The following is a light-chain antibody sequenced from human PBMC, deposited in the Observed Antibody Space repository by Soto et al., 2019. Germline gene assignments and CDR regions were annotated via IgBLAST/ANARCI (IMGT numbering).Light chain of an antibody. CDR3: QHRSNWYT. J-gene: IGKJ5*01. CDR1: QRVSSY. Sequence: EIVMTQSPVTLSVSPGERATLSCRASQRVSSYLAWYQQKPGQAPRLLIYDASNRATGIPARFSGSGSGTDFTLTIRSLEPEEFAVYYCQHRSNWYTFGQGTRLEIK. V-gene: IGKV3-11*01. CDR2: DAS.